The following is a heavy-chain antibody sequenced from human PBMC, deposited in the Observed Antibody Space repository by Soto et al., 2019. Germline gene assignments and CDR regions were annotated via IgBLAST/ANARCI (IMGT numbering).Heavy chain of an antibody. CDR3: ARRQSDYSYGMDV. V-gene: IGHV5-51*01. J-gene: IGHJ6*02. CDR2: IYPSDSDT. CDR1: GYSFTNDW. Sequence: PGESLKISCKGSGYSFTNDWIGWVRQMPGKGLEWMGIIYPSDSDTRYSPSFQGQVTISADKSISTAYPQWSSLKASDTAMYYCARRQSDYSYGMDVWGQGTTVTV. D-gene: IGHD4-17*01.